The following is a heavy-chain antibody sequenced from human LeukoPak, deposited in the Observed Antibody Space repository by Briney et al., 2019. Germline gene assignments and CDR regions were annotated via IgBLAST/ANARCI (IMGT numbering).Heavy chain of an antibody. CDR2: IKQDGSEK. CDR3: ARDMVKT. V-gene: IGHV3-7*01. J-gene: IGHJ4*02. D-gene: IGHD3-10*01. Sequence: GGSLRLSCAASGFTVSSNYMSWVRQAPGKGLEWVANIKQDGSEKYYVDSVKGRFTISRDNAKNSLYLQMNSLRAEDTAVYYCARDMVKTWGQGTLVTVSS. CDR1: GFTVSSNY.